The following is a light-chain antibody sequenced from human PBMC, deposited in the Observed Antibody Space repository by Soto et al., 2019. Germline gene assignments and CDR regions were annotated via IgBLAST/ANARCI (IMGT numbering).Light chain of an antibody. Sequence: DTQMTQSPSTRSSSVGDRVIVTVRASQSISIWLAWYQQKPGKAPKLLIYDASSLESGVPSRFSGSGSGTEFTLTISSLQPDDFATYYCQRYNSYSRKFGQGTKVDIK. CDR2: DAS. V-gene: IGKV1-5*01. CDR1: QSISIW. CDR3: QRYNSYSRK. J-gene: IGKJ1*01.